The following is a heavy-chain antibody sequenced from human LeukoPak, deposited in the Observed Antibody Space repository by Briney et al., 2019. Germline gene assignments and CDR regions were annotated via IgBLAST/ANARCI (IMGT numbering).Heavy chain of an antibody. D-gene: IGHD3-22*01. J-gene: IGHJ3*02. CDR3: ARDWAYDSSGFAFDI. V-gene: IGHV4-38-2*02. CDR1: GYSISSGYY. CDR2: IYTSGST. Sequence: SETLSLTCAVSGYSISSGYYWGWIRQPPGKGLEWIGRIYTSGSTNYNPSLKGRVTISVDTSKNQFSLKLSSVTAADTAVYYCARDWAYDSSGFAFDIWGQGTMVTVSS.